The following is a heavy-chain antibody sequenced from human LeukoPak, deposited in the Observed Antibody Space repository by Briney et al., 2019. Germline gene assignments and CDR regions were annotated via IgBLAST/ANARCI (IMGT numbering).Heavy chain of an antibody. CDR2: IGSSGSTI. V-gene: IGHV3-48*03. CDR3: ARESPKFPYYYYGMDV. Sequence: PGGSLRLSCAASGFTFSSYEMNWVRQAPGKGLEWVSYIGSSGSTIYYADSVKGRFTISRDNAKNSLYLQMNSLRAEDTAVYYCARESPKFPYYYYGMDVWGKGTTVTVSS. CDR1: GFTFSSYE. J-gene: IGHJ6*04.